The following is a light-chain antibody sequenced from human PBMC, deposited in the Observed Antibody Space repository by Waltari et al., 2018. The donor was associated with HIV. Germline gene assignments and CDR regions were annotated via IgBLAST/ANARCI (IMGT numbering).Light chain of an antibody. CDR3: HQYNKWPRGT. J-gene: IGKJ4*01. Sequence: VMTQSPATVSVSPGGRATLSCRASQSVGSYLAWYQQKPGQAPRLLIYGASTRATGIPTRFSGSGSGTEFTLTISSLKSEDFAVYYCHQYNKWPRGTFGGGTKVEV. CDR2: GAS. V-gene: IGKV3-15*01. CDR1: QSVGSY.